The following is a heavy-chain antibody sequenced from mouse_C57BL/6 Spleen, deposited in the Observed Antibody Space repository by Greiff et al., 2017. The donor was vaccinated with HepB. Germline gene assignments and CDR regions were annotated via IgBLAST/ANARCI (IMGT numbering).Heavy chain of an antibody. CDR1: GYTFTDYY. Sequence: VQLQQSGPELVKPGASVKISCKASGYTFTDYYMNWVKQSHGKSLEWIGDINPNNGGTSYNQKFKGKATLTVDKSSSTAYMELRSLTSEDSAVYYCASPTYYGSSYDYWGQGTTLTVSS. J-gene: IGHJ2*01. CDR3: ASPTYYGSSYDY. D-gene: IGHD1-1*01. V-gene: IGHV1-26*01. CDR2: INPNNGGT.